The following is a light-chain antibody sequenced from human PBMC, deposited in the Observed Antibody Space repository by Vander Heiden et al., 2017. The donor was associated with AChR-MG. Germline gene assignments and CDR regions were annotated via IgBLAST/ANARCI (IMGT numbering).Light chain of an antibody. J-gene: IGLJ2*01. CDR2: GNT. Sequence: QSVLTPPPSVSGAPGPRVAISRPGSSSHIGAGYHVHWYQQVPGTVPKLLIYGNTNRPSGVPDRCSGSKSGTSASLAITGLQAEDEADYYCQSYDRGRSGLVFGGGTKVTVL. CDR3: QSYDRGRSGLV. V-gene: IGLV1-40*01. CDR1: SSHIGAGYH.